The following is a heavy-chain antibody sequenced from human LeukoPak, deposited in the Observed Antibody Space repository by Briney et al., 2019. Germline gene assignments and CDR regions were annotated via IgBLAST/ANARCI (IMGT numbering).Heavy chain of an antibody. CDR3: ARVSYYYDSSGYYEYFQH. V-gene: IGHV4-39*07. CDR1: IDSFTNYY. J-gene: IGHJ1*01. CDR2: IYYSGST. D-gene: IGHD3-22*01. Sequence: SETLSLTCAVYIDSFTNYYWGWIRQPPGKGLEWIGSIYYSGSTYYNPSLKSRVTISVDTSKNQFSLKLSSVTAADTAVYYCARVSYYYDSSGYYEYFQHWGQGTLVTVSS.